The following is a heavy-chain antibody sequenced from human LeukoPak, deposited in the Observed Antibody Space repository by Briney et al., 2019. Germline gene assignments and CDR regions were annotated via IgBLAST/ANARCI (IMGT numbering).Heavy chain of an antibody. J-gene: IGHJ4*02. CDR2: IYPGDSDT. CDR3: ARLLNPSTSSQRFDY. Sequence: GESLKISCKGSEYGFSSYWIGWVRQMPGKGLEWMGIIYPGDSDTRYSPSFQGQVTISADKSITTAYLQWSSLEASDTAMYYCARLLNPSTSSQRFDYWGQGTLVTVSS. V-gene: IGHV5-51*01. CDR1: EYGFSSYW. D-gene: IGHD6-6*01.